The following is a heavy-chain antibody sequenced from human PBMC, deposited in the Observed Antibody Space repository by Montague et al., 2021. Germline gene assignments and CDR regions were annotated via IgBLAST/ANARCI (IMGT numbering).Heavy chain of an antibody. CDR1: GFTVRSNY. CDR2: LYSGGPT. CDR3: SRVWDWLSFGYYHYYMVV. D-gene: IGHD3/OR15-3a*01. J-gene: IGHJ6*02. Sequence: SLRLSCAASGFTVRSNYMSWVRQAPGKGLELVSRLYSGGPTYYADSVEGRFTISIDNSKNTVNLQMNSLRAEDTAVYYCSRVWDWLSFGYYHYYMVVWGQVTTVTVSS. V-gene: IGHV3-53*01.